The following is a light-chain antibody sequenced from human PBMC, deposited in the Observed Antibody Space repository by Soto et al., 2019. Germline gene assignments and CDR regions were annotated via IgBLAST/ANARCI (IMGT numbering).Light chain of an antibody. J-gene: IGLJ2*01. CDR3: SSYTGSSDVV. Sequence: QSVLTQPASVSGSPGQSITISCTGTRNDVGSYNYVSWYQQYPGKAPKLMIYDVVNRPSGVSSRFSGSKSGNTASLTISGLQTEDEADYFCSSYTGSSDVVFGGGTKVTVL. V-gene: IGLV2-14*03. CDR1: RNDVGSYNY. CDR2: DVV.